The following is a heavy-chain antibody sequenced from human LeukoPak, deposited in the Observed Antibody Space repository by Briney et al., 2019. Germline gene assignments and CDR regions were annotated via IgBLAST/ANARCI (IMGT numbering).Heavy chain of an antibody. D-gene: IGHD3-22*01. CDR3: AVESIYDSSGFYGMDV. V-gene: IGHV3-7*01. Sequence: GGSLRLSCAASGFTFSSYWMSWVRQAPGKGLEWVANIKQDGSEKYYVDSVKGRFTISRDNAKNSLYLQMNSLRAEDTAVYYCAVESIYDSSGFYGMDVWGQETTVTVSS. CDR2: IKQDGSEK. J-gene: IGHJ6*02. CDR1: GFTFSSYW.